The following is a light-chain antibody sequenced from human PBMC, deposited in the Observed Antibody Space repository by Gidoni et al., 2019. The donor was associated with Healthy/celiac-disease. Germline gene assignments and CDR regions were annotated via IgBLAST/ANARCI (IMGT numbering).Light chain of an antibody. CDR2: WAS. V-gene: IGKV4-1*01. CDR1: QSVLYSSNNKNH. J-gene: IGKJ3*01. CDR3: QQYYSTPRT. Sequence: IVMTHSPDSLAVSLGERATINCKSSQSVLYSSNNKNHLAWYQQKPGQPPKLLIYWASTRESGVPDRFSGSGSGTDFTLTISSLQAEDVAVYYCQQYYSTPRTFXPXTKVDIK.